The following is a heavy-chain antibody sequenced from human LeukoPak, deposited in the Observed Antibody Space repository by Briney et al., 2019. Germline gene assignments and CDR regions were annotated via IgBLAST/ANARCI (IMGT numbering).Heavy chain of an antibody. V-gene: IGHV4-38-2*01. CDR1: GYSICSGYY. D-gene: IGHD2-21*02. Sequence: SETLSLTCAVSGYSICSGYYWGWIRQPPEKGLEGIGNIYHSGSTYYNPSLKSRVTISVDKSRNQFSLKLRSVTAADTAVYYCARSVVTATLGWFDPWGQGTLVTVSS. J-gene: IGHJ5*02. CDR3: ARSVVTATLGWFDP. CDR2: IYHSGST.